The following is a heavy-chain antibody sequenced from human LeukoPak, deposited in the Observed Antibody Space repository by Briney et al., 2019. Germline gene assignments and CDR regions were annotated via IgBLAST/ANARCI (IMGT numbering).Heavy chain of an antibody. V-gene: IGHV4-4*07. J-gene: IGHJ4*02. Sequence: PSEILSLTCTVSGGSISSYYWSWIRQPAGKGLEWIGRIYTSGSTNYSPSLRSRVTISVDTSKNQFSLKLSSVTAADTAVYYCARLMAEMATTTFDYWGQGTLVTVSS. CDR1: GGSISSYY. CDR3: ARLMAEMATTTFDY. CDR2: IYTSGST. D-gene: IGHD5-24*01.